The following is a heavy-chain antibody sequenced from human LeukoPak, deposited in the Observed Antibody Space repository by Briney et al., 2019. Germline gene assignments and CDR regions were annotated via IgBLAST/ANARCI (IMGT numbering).Heavy chain of an antibody. CDR2: IIGGAGST. Sequence: GGSLRLSCAASGFPFGSHGMSWVRQAPGQGLERVSGIIGGAGSTYYADSVKGRFTISGDNAKNSLYLQMNSLRAEDTAVYYCARLGRQYSSSSPYYYYYMDVWGKGTTVTVSS. V-gene: IGHV3-23*01. D-gene: IGHD6-13*01. J-gene: IGHJ6*03. CDR1: GFPFGSHG. CDR3: ARLGRQYSSSSPYYYYYMDV.